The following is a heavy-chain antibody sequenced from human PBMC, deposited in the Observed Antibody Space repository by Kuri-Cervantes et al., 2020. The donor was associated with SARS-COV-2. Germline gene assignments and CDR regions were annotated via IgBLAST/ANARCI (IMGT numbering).Heavy chain of an antibody. CDR2: INHSGST. J-gene: IGHJ6*03. Sequence: SETLSLTCALYYGTLTGYQWSWIRQPPGKGLEWIGEINHSGSTNYNPSLKSRVTISVDTSKNQFSLKLSSVTAADTAVYYCARDRYSSSLFYYYYMDVWGKGTTVTVSS. V-gene: IGHV4-34*01. CDR1: YGTLTGYQ. D-gene: IGHD6-6*01. CDR3: ARDRYSSSLFYYYYMDV.